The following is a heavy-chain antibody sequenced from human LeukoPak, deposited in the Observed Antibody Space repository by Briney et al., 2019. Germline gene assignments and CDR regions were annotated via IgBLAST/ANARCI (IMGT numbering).Heavy chain of an antibody. CDR2: ISGSGRIT. V-gene: IGHV3-23*01. CDR1: GFTFSSYA. D-gene: IGHD6-13*01. Sequence: PGGSLRLSCAASGFTFSSYAMSWVRQAPGKGLEWVSAISGSGRITYYADSVKGRFTISRDNSKNTLYLQMNSVRAEDTAVYYCAKVIAAAGLDYWGQGTLVTVSS. CDR3: AKVIAAAGLDY. J-gene: IGHJ4*02.